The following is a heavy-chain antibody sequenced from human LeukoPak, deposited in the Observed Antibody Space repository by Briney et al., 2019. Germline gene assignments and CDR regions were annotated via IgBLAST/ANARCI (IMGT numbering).Heavy chain of an antibody. J-gene: IGHJ4*02. CDR2: INPNSGGT. D-gene: IGHD2-15*01. Sequence: GASVKVSCKASGYTFTGYYMHWVRQAPGQGLEWMGRINPNSGGTNYAQKFQGRVTMTRDTSISTAYMELSRLRSDDTAVYYCARDCTGGSCYSRWGQGTLVTVSS. CDR1: GYTFTGYY. CDR3: ARDCTGGSCYSR. V-gene: IGHV1-2*06.